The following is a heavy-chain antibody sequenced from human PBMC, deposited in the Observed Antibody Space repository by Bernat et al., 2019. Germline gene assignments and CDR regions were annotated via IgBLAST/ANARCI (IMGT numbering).Heavy chain of an antibody. Sequence: QITLKESGPTLVTPTQTLTLTCTFSGFSLSTGGVGVGWIRQPPGKALEWLALIYWDDDKYYSPSLKNRLTITKDTSRNPVVLTMTNMDPVDTGTYYCANRKVCGAWYGPNFQYWGQGTLVTVSP. CDR2: IYWDDDK. CDR1: GFSLSTGGVG. J-gene: IGHJ4*02. D-gene: IGHD6-19*01. V-gene: IGHV2-5*02. CDR3: ANRKVCGAWYGPNFQY.